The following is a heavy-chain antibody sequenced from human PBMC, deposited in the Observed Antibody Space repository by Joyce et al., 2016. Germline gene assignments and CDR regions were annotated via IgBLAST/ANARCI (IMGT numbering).Heavy chain of an antibody. CDR2: IFSSGST. CDR3: ARGNYYGSGSYFY. Sequence: QVQLQESGPGLVKPSETLSLTCSVSGGSVSSGNYYWTWIRQPPGKGLEWIGYIFSSGSTNYTPSLKSRVTISVDTSKNQFFLKLSSLTPADTAVYFCARGNYYGSGSYFYWGQGALVTVSS. J-gene: IGHJ4*02. V-gene: IGHV4-61*01. D-gene: IGHD3-10*01. CDR1: GGSVSSGNYY.